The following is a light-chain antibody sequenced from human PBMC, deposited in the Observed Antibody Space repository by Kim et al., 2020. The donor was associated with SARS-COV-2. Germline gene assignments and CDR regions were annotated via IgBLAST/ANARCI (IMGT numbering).Light chain of an antibody. CDR2: DAS. CDR3: RQRNNRPLLT. CDR1: QSVSSY. Sequence: EIVLTQSPATLSLSPGERATLSCRASQSVSSYLAWYQQKPGQAPRLLIYDASNRATGIPARFSSSGSGTDFTLTISSLEPEDFAVYYCRQRNNRPLLTFGGGTKVDIK. J-gene: IGKJ4*01. V-gene: IGKV3-11*01.